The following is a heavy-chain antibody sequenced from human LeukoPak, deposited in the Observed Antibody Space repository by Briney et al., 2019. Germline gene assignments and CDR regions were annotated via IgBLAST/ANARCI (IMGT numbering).Heavy chain of an antibody. V-gene: IGHV3-33*06. CDR1: GFSFSTYG. CDR2: IWYDGSDK. Sequence: GGSLRLSCAASGFSFSTYGMHWVRQAPGKGLEWVAVIWYDGSDKDYADSVKGRFTISRDNSKNTVFLQINSLKAEDTAVYYCAKRSTQYSGSYFHAFDAWGQGTMVIVSS. CDR3: AKRSTQYSGSYFHAFDA. J-gene: IGHJ3*01. D-gene: IGHD1-26*01.